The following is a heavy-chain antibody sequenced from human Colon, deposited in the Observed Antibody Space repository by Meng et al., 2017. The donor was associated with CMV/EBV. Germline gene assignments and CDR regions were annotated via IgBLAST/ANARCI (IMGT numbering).Heavy chain of an antibody. D-gene: IGHD3-10*01. J-gene: IGHJ4*02. Sequence: QGQLWQSGAEVKKPGASVKVSCKASGYTFTDYYMHWLRQAPGQGLEWMGWINPNSGGTNYAQKFQGRVTTTRDTSINTAYMELRRLRSDDTAVYFCARGGPLDGSGSPPPFGYWGQGTLVTVSS. V-gene: IGHV1-2*02. CDR2: INPNSGGT. CDR1: GYTFTDYY. CDR3: ARGGPLDGSGSPPPFGY.